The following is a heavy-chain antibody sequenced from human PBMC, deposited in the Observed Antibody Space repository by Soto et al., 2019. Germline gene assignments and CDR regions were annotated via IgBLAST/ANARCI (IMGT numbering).Heavy chain of an antibody. Sequence: QVQLVQSGAEVKKPGSSVKVSCKASGGTFSSYAISWVRQAPGQGLEWMGGIIPIFGTANYAQKFQGRVTITADESTSTAYMELSSLRSEDTAVYYCARAPYSGYDYVSSYYYYYGMDVWGQGTTVTVSS. CDR1: GGTFSSYA. V-gene: IGHV1-69*12. D-gene: IGHD5-12*01. J-gene: IGHJ6*02. CDR3: ARAPYSGYDYVSSYYYYYGMDV. CDR2: IIPIFGTA.